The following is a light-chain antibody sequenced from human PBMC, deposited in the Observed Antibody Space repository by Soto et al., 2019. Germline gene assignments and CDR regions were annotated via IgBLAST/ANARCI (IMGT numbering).Light chain of an antibody. V-gene: IGKV1-39*01. CDR1: HYISTY. J-gene: IGKJ1*01. Sequence: DIQMTQSPSSLSASVGDRVTITCRASHYISTYLNWYRQKSGKAPEVLIYSASTLQSGVPSRFSGRGSGTDFTLTIIGLQSEDFATYYCQQSYTTPRTFGAGTKVEIK. CDR3: QQSYTTPRT. CDR2: SAS.